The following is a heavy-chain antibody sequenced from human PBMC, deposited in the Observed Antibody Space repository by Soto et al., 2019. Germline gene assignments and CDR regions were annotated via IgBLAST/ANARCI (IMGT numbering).Heavy chain of an antibody. CDR3: AKPAGDYGDHYWYFDL. CDR2: ISDSGGSA. Sequence: EVQLFESGGNSVQPGGSLRLSCAASEFNFSNYAMTWVRLAPGKGLEWVSSISDSGGSAIFADSVKGRFTISRDNSKNTLYLEMDSLRAEDTALYYCAKPAGDYGDHYWYFDLWGRGTRVTVSS. CDR1: EFNFSNYA. V-gene: IGHV3-23*01. J-gene: IGHJ2*01. D-gene: IGHD4-17*01.